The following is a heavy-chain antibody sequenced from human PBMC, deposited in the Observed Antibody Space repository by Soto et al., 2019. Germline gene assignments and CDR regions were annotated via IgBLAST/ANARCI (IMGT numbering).Heavy chain of an antibody. CDR1: GGSISSGGYS. CDR2: IYHSGST. V-gene: IGHV4-30-2*01. CDR3: ARAHYGDYGYGMDV. D-gene: IGHD4-17*01. J-gene: IGHJ6*02. Sequence: QLQLQESGSGLVKPSQTLSLTCAVSGGSISSGGYSWSWIRQPPGKALEWIGYIYHSGSTYYNPSLKRRGPISVDRSKNQFSLKLSSVTAADTAVYYCARAHYGDYGYGMDVWGQGTTVTVSS.